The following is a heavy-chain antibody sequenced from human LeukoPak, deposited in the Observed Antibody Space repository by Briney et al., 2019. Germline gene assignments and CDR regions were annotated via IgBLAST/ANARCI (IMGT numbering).Heavy chain of an antibody. V-gene: IGHV3-53*01. CDR1: GFTVSSIH. CDR2: TYTGGNS. CDR3: ARGGRGSAAVVAPRSFDI. J-gene: IGHJ3*02. D-gene: IGHD3-22*01. Sequence: GGSLRLSCAASGFTVSSIHMVWVRQAPGRGLEWVSVTYTGGNSYYADSVKGRFIISRDISKNTLYLQMNSLRAEDSALYYCARGGRGSAAVVAPRSFDIWGQGTMVTVSS.